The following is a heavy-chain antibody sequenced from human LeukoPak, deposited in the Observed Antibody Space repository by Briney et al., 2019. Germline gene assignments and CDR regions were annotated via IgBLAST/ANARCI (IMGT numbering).Heavy chain of an antibody. V-gene: IGHV1-69*01. CDR3: ARGPYSGSYFYYYGMDV. Sequence: SVKASCKASGGTFSSYAISWVRQAPGQGLEWMGGIIPIFGTANYAQKFQGRVTITADESTSTAYMELSSLRSEDTAVYYCARGPYSGSYFYYYGMDVWGQGTTVTVSS. CDR2: IIPIFGTA. D-gene: IGHD1-26*01. J-gene: IGHJ6*02. CDR1: GGTFSSYA.